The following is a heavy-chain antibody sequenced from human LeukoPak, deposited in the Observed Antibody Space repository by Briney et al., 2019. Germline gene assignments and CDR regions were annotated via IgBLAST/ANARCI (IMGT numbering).Heavy chain of an antibody. CDR3: ATLWEASMVTKGN. V-gene: IGHV1-2*06. CDR1: GYTFTAYY. CDR2: INPNGGGT. Sequence: ASVKVSCKASGYTFTAYYMHWVRQAPGQGLEWMGRINPNGGGTNYAQKFQGRVTMTRDTSISTAYMELTRLRSDDTAVCYCATLWEASMVTKGNWGQGTLVTVSS. D-gene: IGHD3-10*01. J-gene: IGHJ4*02.